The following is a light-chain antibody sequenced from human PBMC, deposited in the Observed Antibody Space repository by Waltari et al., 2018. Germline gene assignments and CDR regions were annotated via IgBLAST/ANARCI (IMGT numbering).Light chain of an antibody. CDR1: RGHSGNG. CDR2: VNSDGSH. CDR3: QTGGHGTWV. V-gene: IGLV4-69*01. J-gene: IGLJ3*02. Sequence: QLVLTQSPSASASLGASVKLTCPLSRGHSGNGIAWLQQQPEKGPRFLMKVNSDGSHRKGDEIPDRFSGSSSGAERYLSISSLQSEDEADYFCQTGGHGTWVFGGGTKLTVL.